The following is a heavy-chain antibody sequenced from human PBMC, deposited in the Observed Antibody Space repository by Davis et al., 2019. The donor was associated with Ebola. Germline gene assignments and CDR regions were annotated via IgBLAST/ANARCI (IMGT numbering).Heavy chain of an antibody. V-gene: IGHV3-33*06. CDR1: GFTFSSYG. CDR2: IWYDGSNK. D-gene: IGHD3-22*01. J-gene: IGHJ6*02. Sequence: SLKISCAASGFTFSSYGMHCVRLAPGKGLEWVAVIWYDGSNKYYADSVKGRFTISRDNSKNTLYLQMNSLRAEDTAVYYCAKEHTYYYDSSGYQIYYYYGMDVWGQGTTVTVSS. CDR3: AKEHTYYYDSSGYQIYYYYGMDV.